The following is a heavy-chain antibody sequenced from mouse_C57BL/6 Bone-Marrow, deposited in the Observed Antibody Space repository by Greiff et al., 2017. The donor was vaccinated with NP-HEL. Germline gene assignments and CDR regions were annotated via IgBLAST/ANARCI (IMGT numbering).Heavy chain of an antibody. V-gene: IGHV5-17*01. J-gene: IGHJ4*01. D-gene: IGHD1-1*01. CDR2: ISSGSSTI. CDR3: ASPFITTVVEGYAMDY. Sequence: EVKLQESGGGLVKPGGSLKLSCAASGFTFSDYGMHWVRQAPEKGLEWVAYISSGSSTIYYADTVKGRFTISRDNAKNTLFLQMTSLRSEDTAMYYCASPFITTVVEGYAMDYWGQGTSVTVSS. CDR1: GFTFSDYG.